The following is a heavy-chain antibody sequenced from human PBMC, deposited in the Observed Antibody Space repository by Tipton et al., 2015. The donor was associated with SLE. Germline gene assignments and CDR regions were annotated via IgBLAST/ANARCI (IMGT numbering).Heavy chain of an antibody. Sequence: SLRLSCTTSGFTFSAYPLSWVRQAPGKGRERIGFIRSKAYYGTTEYAASVRGRFTISRDDSKGIAYLQMNSLKTEDTALYFCSRWIMTTLDALDIWGQGTMVTVSS. CDR2: IRSKAYYGTT. CDR3: SRWIMTTLDALDI. J-gene: IGHJ3*02. CDR1: GFTFSAYP. D-gene: IGHD4-11*01. V-gene: IGHV3-49*04.